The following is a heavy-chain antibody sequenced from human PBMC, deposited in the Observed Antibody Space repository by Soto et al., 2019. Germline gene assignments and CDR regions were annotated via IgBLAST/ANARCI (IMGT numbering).Heavy chain of an antibody. CDR2: IYYSGST. V-gene: IGHV4-61*01. CDR3: ARAGYCSGFDCGWFDP. J-gene: IGHJ5*02. D-gene: IGHD2-15*01. CDR1: GGSVSSGSYY. Sequence: SETLSLTCTVSGGSVSSGSYYWSWIRQPPGKGLEWIGYIYYSGSTNYNPSLKSRVTISVDTSKNQFSLKLSSVTAADTAVYYCARAGYCSGFDCGWFDPWGQGTLVTVSS.